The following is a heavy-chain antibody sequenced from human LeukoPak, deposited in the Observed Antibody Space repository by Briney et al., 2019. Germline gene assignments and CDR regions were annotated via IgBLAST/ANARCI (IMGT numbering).Heavy chain of an antibody. CDR1: GFTFSSYW. J-gene: IGHJ3*02. Sequence: TGGSLRLSCAASGFTFSSYWMSWVRQAPGKGLEWVANIKPDGREKYYVDSVKGRFTISRDNAKNSLYMQMNSLRAEDTAVYYCASGGGATRSGYAFDMWGQGTMVTVSS. CDR3: ASGGGATRSGYAFDM. CDR2: IKPDGREK. V-gene: IGHV3-7*01. D-gene: IGHD1-26*01.